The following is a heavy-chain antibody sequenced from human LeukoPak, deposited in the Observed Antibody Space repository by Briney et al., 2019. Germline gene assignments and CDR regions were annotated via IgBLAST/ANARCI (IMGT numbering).Heavy chain of an antibody. D-gene: IGHD6-13*01. J-gene: IGHJ3*02. V-gene: IGHV4-39*07. CDR2: IYYSGST. CDR1: GGSISSSSYY. CDR3: ARSTSSSWSVGAFDI. Sequence: SETLSLTCTVSGGSISSSSYYWGWIRQPPGKGLEWIGSIYYSGSTYYNPSLKSRVTISVDTSKNQFSLKLSSVTAADTAVYYCARSTSSSWSVGAFDIWGQGTMVTVSS.